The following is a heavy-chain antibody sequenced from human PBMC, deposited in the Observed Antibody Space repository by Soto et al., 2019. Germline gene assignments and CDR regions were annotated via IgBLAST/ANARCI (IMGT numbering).Heavy chain of an antibody. Sequence: QAHLVRSGPEVKKPGASVKVSCKGSGYIFTSYGIAWVRQAPGQGLEWMGWISAHNGKTEYAQKFQGRVTVTRDTSTSTAYLELRSLRSDDTALYYCARGRYGDYWGQGALVTVSS. J-gene: IGHJ4*02. V-gene: IGHV1-18*01. CDR3: ARGRYGDY. CDR1: GYIFTSYG. D-gene: IGHD4-17*01. CDR2: ISAHNGKT.